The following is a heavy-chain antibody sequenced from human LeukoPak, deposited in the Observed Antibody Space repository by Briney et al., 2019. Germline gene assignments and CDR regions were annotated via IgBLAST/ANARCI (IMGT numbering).Heavy chain of an antibody. D-gene: IGHD3-10*01. Sequence: PGGSLRLSCAASGFTFSDYTMNWVRQAPGKGLEWVSSISSGGTYKYYADSVKGRFTISRDNAKNSLYLQMNSLRAEDTAVYYCARFGGNYYYYYYMDVWGKGTTVTVSS. J-gene: IGHJ6*03. CDR1: GFTFSDYT. V-gene: IGHV3-21*01. CDR2: ISSGGTYK. CDR3: ARFGGNYYYYYYMDV.